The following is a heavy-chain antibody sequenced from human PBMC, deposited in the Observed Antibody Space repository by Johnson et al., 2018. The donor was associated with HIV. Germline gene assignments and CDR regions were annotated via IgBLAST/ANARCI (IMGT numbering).Heavy chain of an antibody. CDR3: ARARWYLGGGSCCAFDI. J-gene: IGHJ3*02. V-gene: IGHV3-11*04. CDR1: GFTFSDYY. D-gene: IGHD2-15*01. CDR2: ISSSGSTI. Sequence: QVQLVESGGGVVQPARSLRLSCAASGFTFSDYYMSWIRQAPGKGLAWVSYISSSGSTIYYADSVKGRFTISRDNAKNSLYLQMNSLRAEDTAVYYCARARWYLGGGSCCAFDIWGQGTMVTVSS.